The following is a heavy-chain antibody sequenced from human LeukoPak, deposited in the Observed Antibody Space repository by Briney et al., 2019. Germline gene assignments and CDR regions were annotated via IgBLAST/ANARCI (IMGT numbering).Heavy chain of an antibody. CDR1: GGSISSGDYY. CDR2: IYYSGST. J-gene: IGHJ3*02. CDR3: ARDLSSRIVGAMLAFDI. V-gene: IGHV4-30-4*01. D-gene: IGHD1-26*01. Sequence: SQTLSLTCTVSGGSISSGDYYWSWIRQPPGKGLAWIGYIYYSGSTYYNPSLKSRVTISVDTSKNQFSLKLSSVTAADTAVYYCARDLSSRIVGAMLAFDIWGQGTMVTVSS.